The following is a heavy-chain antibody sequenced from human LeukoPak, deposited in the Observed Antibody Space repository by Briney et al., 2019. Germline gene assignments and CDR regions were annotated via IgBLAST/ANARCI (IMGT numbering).Heavy chain of an antibody. CDR1: GFTVGSNY. V-gene: IGHV3-53*01. J-gene: IGHJ4*02. CDR2: VYSGGST. D-gene: IGHD3-16*02. Sequence: GGSLRLSCAASGFTVGSNYMNWVRQAPGKGLEWVSVVYSGGSTYYADSVKGRFTISRDNSKNTLYLQMNSLRAEDTAVYYCAGYVWGTYRYTNYWGQGTLVTVSS. CDR3: AGYVWGTYRYTNY.